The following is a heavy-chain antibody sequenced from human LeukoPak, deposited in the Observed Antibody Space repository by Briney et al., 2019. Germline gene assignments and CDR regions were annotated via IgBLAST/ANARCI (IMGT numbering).Heavy chain of an antibody. CDR3: AKGHDYDILTGYPIPAFDI. CDR1: GFTFTTYR. Sequence: GGSLRLSCAASGFTFTTYRMNWVRQAPGKALEWVAFIRYDGSNNYYADSVKGRFTISRDNSKNTLYLQMNSLRAEDTAVYYCAKGHDYDILTGYPIPAFDIWGQGTMVTVSS. V-gene: IGHV3-30*02. CDR2: IRYDGSNN. D-gene: IGHD3-9*01. J-gene: IGHJ3*02.